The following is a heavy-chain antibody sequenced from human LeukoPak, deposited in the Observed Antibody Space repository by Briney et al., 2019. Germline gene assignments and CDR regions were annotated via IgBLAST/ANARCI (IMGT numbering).Heavy chain of an antibody. D-gene: IGHD4-11*01. V-gene: IGHV1-8*01. J-gene: IGHJ6*03. CDR3: ARGRTVTTPLLYYYYYMDV. CDR2: MNPNSGNT. CDR1: GYTFTSYD. Sequence: GASVKVSCKASGYTFTSYDINWVRQATGQGLGWMGWMNPNSGNTGYAQKFQGRVTMTRNTSISTAYMELSSLRSEDTAVYYCARGRTVTTPLLYYYYYMDVWGKGTTVTVSS.